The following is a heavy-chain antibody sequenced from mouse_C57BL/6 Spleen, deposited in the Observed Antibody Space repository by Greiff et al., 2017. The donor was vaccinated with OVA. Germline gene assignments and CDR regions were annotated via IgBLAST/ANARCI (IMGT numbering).Heavy chain of an antibody. V-gene: IGHV5-16*01. CDR1: GFTFSDYY. D-gene: IGHD2-4*01. Sequence: EVQRVESEGGLVQPGSSMKLSCTASGFTFSDYYMAWVRQVPEKVLEWVANINYDGSSTYYLDSLKSRFIISRDNAKNILYLQMSSLKSEDTATYYCARDGGDYDGYFDVWGTGTTVTVSS. J-gene: IGHJ1*03. CDR3: ARDGGDYDGYFDV. CDR2: INYDGSST.